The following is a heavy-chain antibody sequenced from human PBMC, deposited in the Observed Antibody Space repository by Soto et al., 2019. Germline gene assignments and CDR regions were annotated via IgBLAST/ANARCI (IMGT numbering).Heavy chain of an antibody. V-gene: IGHV1-69*01. CDR2: IIPISETT. D-gene: IGHD2-2*01. CDR3: ERSQGSITSLEIDYYSYDGMAV. J-gene: IGHJ6*02. Sequence: QVQLVQSGAEVKKPGSSVKVSCKASGGTFSSYAISWLRQSPGQGLEWMGGIIPISETTNYAQKFQGRVTITADESKSTAYMEMSSLRSADTAVYYCERSQGSITSLEIDYYSYDGMAVWGQGTTVPVSS. CDR1: GGTFSSYA.